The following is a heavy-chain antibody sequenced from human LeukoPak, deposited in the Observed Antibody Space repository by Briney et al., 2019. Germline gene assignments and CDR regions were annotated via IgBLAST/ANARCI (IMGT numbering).Heavy chain of an antibody. Sequence: SETLSLTCAVYGGSFSGYYWSWIRQPPGKGLEWIGEINHSGSTNYNPSLKSRVTISVDTSKNQFSLKLSSVTAADTAVYYCASGRRITIFGVVRRMDVWGRGTLVTVSS. CDR1: GGSFSGYY. CDR3: ASGRRITIFGVVRRMDV. D-gene: IGHD3-3*01. V-gene: IGHV4-34*01. J-gene: IGHJ2*01. CDR2: INHSGST.